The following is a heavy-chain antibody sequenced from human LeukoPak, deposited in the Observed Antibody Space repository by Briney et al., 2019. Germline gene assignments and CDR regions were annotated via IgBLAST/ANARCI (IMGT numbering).Heavy chain of an antibody. V-gene: IGHV4-34*01. J-gene: IGHJ4*02. CDR1: GGSLSGYY. CDR2: INHSGST. Sequence: PSETLSLTCAVYGGSLSGYYWSWIRQPPGKGLEWIGEINHSGSTNYNPSLKSRVTISVDTSKNQFSLKLSSVTAADTAVYYCARVPQYSSSSDCFDYWGQGTLVTVSS. CDR3: ARVPQYSSSSDCFDY. D-gene: IGHD6-6*01.